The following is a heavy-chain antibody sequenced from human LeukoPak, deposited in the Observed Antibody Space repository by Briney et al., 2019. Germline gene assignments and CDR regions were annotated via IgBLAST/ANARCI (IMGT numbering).Heavy chain of an antibody. J-gene: IGHJ4*02. V-gene: IGHV4-34*01. D-gene: IGHD5-18*01. CDR2: INHSGST. CDR3: ASRGYSYGYFPTADY. Sequence: SETLSLTCAVYGGSFSGYYWSWIRQPPGKGLEWIGEINHSGSTNCNPSLKSRVTISVDTSKNQFSLKLSSVTAADTAVYYCASRGYSYGYFPTADYWGQGTLVTVSS. CDR1: GGSFSGYY.